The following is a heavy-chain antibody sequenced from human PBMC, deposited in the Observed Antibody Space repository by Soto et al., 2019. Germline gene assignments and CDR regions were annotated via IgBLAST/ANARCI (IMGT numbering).Heavy chain of an antibody. CDR2: IIPIFGTA. CDR3: SHLTNYYFDY. CDR1: GGTFSSYA. D-gene: IGHD1-1*01. J-gene: IGHJ4*02. Sequence: GASVKVSCKASGGTFSSYAISWVRQAPGQGLEWMGGIIPIFGTANYAQKFQGRVTITADESTSTAYMELSSLRSEDTAVYYCSHLTNYYFDYWGQGTLVTVS. V-gene: IGHV1-69*13.